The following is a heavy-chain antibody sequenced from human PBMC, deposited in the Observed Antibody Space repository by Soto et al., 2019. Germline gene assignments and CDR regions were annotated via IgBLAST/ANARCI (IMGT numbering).Heavy chain of an antibody. Sequence: GGSLRLSCAASGFVFSAFGMHWVRQAPGRGLEWVAVLWYDGSNEYYADSVKGRFTISRDNSKKTLYLQMNNLRAGDTAVYYCARSQRYYYGSGTPDYYYYMDVWGKGTTVTVSS. CDR2: LWYDGSNE. J-gene: IGHJ6*03. V-gene: IGHV3-33*01. D-gene: IGHD3-10*01. CDR1: GFVFSAFG. CDR3: ARSQRYYYGSGTPDYYYYMDV.